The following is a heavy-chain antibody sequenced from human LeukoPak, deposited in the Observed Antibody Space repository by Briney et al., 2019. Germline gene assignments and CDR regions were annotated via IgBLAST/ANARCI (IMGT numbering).Heavy chain of an antibody. V-gene: IGHV4-39*02. CDR1: GLPISSRSYY. CDR2: IYDRGST. CDR3: ARLRIQHTSHYFDF. J-gene: IGHJ4*02. Sequence: ETLSLTRTLSGLPISSRSYYGRWVPQPRGGGVEWSRNIYDRGSTYYNPSLKSRVTISVDTSKKHFSLKLPSVTAADTPVYYCARLRIQHTSHYFDFWGQGTLVTVCS. D-gene: IGHD5-18*01.